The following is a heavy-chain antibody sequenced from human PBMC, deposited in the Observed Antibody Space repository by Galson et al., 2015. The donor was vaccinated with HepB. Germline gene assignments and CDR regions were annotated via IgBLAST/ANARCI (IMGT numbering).Heavy chain of an antibody. CDR3: ASAYCGGDCYSPRDAFDI. CDR2: IYPGDSDT. D-gene: IGHD2-21*01. J-gene: IGHJ3*02. V-gene: IGHV5-51*03. Sequence: QSGAEVKKPGESLKISCKGSGYSFTSYWIGWVRQMPGKGLEWMGIIYPGDSDTRYSPSFQGQVTISADKSISTAYLQWSSLKASDTAMYYCASAYCGGDCYSPRDAFDIWVQGTMFTVSS. CDR1: GYSFTSYW.